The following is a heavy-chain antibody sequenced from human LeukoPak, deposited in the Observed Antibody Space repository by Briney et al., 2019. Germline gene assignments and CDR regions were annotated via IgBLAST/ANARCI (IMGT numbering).Heavy chain of an antibody. Sequence: GASVKVSCKASGYTFTGYYMHWVRQAPGQGREWMGRIIPILGIANYAQKFQGRVTITADKPTSTAYMELSSLRSEDTAVYYCARSTRYCSSTSCLKIRWYFDLWGRGTLVTVSS. D-gene: IGHD2-2*01. CDR1: GYTFTGYY. J-gene: IGHJ2*01. CDR3: ARSTRYCSSTSCLKIRWYFDL. V-gene: IGHV1-69*02. CDR2: IIPILGIA.